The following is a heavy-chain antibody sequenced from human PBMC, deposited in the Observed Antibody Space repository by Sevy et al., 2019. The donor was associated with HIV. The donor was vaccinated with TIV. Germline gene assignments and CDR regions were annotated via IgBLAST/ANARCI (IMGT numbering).Heavy chain of an antibody. Sequence: GSLRLSCAASGFTFSSYAMHWVRQAPGKGLEWVAVISYDGSNKYYADSVKGRFTISRDNSKNTLYLQMNSLRAEDTAVYYCAREEGSSSSADYWGQGTLVTVSS. V-gene: IGHV3-30*04. J-gene: IGHJ4*02. CDR1: GFTFSSYA. CDR3: AREEGSSSSADY. D-gene: IGHD6-6*01. CDR2: ISYDGSNK.